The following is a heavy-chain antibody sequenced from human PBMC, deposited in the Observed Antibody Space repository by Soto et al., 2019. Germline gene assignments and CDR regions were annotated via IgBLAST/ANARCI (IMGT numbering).Heavy chain of an antibody. CDR3: ARVGPWVPYYYDSSPYTYETRFDP. D-gene: IGHD3-22*01. Sequence: SETLALTCAVSGYSISSGYYWGWLRQPPGKGLEWIGIIYHGGSTYYNPSLNSRVTLSIDMTNNHVSLILNSVTAADTAVYYCARVGPWVPYYYDSSPYTYETRFDPWGQGTLVIVYS. V-gene: IGHV4-38-2*01. J-gene: IGHJ5*02. CDR2: IYHGGST. CDR1: GYSISSGYY.